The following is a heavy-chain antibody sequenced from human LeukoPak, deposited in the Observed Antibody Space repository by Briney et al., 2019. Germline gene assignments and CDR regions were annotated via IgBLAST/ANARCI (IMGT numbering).Heavy chain of an antibody. CDR2: IDYSGST. V-gene: IGHV4-59*01. CDR1: GGSISTYY. Sequence: SETLSLTCTVSGGSISTYYWSWIRQPPGKGLEWIGYIDYSGSTNYNPSLKSRVTFSVDTSKNQFSLKLSSVTAADAAVYYCVRDRRDSIFDYWGQGTLVTVSP. CDR3: VRDRRDSIFDY. J-gene: IGHJ4*02. D-gene: IGHD5-24*01.